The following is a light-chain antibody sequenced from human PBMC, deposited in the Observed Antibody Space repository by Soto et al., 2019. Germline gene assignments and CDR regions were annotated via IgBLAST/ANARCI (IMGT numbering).Light chain of an antibody. V-gene: IGKV3-15*01. CDR3: QQANTFPLT. Sequence: EIVMTQSPATLSVSPGERATLSFRASQSVSSNLAWYQQKPGQAPRLLIYGASTRATGIPARFSGSGSGTEFTLTISSLQSEDFATYYCQQANTFPLTFGQGTRLEIK. J-gene: IGKJ5*01. CDR1: QSVSSN. CDR2: GAS.